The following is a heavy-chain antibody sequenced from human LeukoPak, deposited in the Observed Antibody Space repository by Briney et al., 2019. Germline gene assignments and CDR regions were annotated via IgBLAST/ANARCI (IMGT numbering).Heavy chain of an antibody. J-gene: IGHJ5*02. CDR1: GYTFTVFY. Sequence: ASVKPSCKPSGYTFTVFYIHWMRQAPGQGREWMGWINPNSGGTNYAQMFQGRLTMTRDTSISTAYMELSRLRSADTAVYYCARAPYDFWSGYYDGWFDPWGQGTLVTVSS. CDR3: ARAPYDFWSGYYDGWFDP. CDR2: INPNSGGT. V-gene: IGHV1-2*02. D-gene: IGHD3-3*01.